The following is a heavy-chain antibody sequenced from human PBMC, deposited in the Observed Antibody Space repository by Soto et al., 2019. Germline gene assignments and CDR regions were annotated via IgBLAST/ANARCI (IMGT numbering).Heavy chain of an antibody. J-gene: IGHJ4*02. V-gene: IGHV1-18*04. CDR3: ASWAGQKQAYGGPFDY. CDR2: ISTYNGNT. Sequence: QVQLVQSGADVKNPGASVKVSCKGSGYTFTSHSINWVRQAPGQGLEWMGWISTYNGNTNYAQRLQGRVTMTTDTSASKVYMELRNLRSDDTDVYYCASWAGQKQAYGGPFDYWGQGTLLTVSS. D-gene: IGHD4-17*01. CDR1: GYTFTSHS.